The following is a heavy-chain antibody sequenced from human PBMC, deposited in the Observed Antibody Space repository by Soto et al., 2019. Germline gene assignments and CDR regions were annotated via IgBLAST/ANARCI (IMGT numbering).Heavy chain of an antibody. V-gene: IGHV4-31*03. J-gene: IGHJ4*02. CDR1: GGSISSGPYY. D-gene: IGHD4-17*01. CDR3: ARIYDCGDSAYFDY. Sequence: SETLSLTCTVSGGSISSGPYYWSWIRQHPGKGLEWIGNIYYSGRTKYNPSLESRVTMSVDTSKNQFSLRLTSLTAADTAVFYCARIYDCGDSAYFDYWGQGTLVTVSS. CDR2: IYYSGRT.